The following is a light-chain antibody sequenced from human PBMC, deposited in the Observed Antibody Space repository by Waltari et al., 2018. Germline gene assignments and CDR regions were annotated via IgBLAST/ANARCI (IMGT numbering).Light chain of an antibody. Sequence: EIVLTQSPGTLSVSPGERATLSGRASQSVSSSYLAWYQQKPGQAPRLLIYGASSRATGIPDRFSGSGSGTDFTLTISRLEPEDFAVYYCQQYGSSPRNTFGQGTKLEIK. CDR1: QSVSSSY. V-gene: IGKV3-20*01. CDR2: GAS. J-gene: IGKJ2*01. CDR3: QQYGSSPRNT.